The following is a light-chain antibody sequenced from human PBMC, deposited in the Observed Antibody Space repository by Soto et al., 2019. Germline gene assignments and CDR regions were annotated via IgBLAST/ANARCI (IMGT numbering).Light chain of an antibody. V-gene: IGKV1-33*01. CDR2: DAS. CDR1: QGISKF. J-gene: IGKJ4*01. Sequence: DIQMTQTPSSLSASVGDRVTITCQASQGISKFLNWYQQKPGKAPKLLIFDASDLETGVPSRFSGHRSGTDFSFTISSLQPEDIATYYCQQYDNYPLTFGGRSMADVK. CDR3: QQYDNYPLT.